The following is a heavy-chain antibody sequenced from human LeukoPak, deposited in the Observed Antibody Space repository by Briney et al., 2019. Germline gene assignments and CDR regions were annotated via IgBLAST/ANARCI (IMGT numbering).Heavy chain of an antibody. CDR2: IDPSDSYT. Sequence: GESLKISCKGSGYSFTSYWISWVHQMPGKGLEWMGRIDPSDSYTNYSPSFQGHVTISADKSISTAYLQWSSLKASDTAMYYCARHWDIVATIDFDYWGQGTLVTVSS. CDR3: ARHWDIVATIDFDY. D-gene: IGHD5-12*01. V-gene: IGHV5-10-1*01. CDR1: GYSFTSYW. J-gene: IGHJ4*02.